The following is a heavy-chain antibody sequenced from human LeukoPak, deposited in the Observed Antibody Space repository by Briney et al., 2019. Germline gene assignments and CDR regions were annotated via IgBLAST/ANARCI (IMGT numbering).Heavy chain of an antibody. CDR2: IFYTGSP. CDR3: AKQGGIHYWFDP. Sequence: SETLSLTCTVSGGSISSFYWSWIRQPAGKGLEWMGYIFYTGSPKYNPSLKSRVTMSLDTSKNQVSLKLNSVTAADTAVYYCAKQGGIHYWFDPWGRGTRVTVSS. V-gene: IGHV4-59*08. D-gene: IGHD1-26*01. CDR1: GGSISSFY. J-gene: IGHJ5*02.